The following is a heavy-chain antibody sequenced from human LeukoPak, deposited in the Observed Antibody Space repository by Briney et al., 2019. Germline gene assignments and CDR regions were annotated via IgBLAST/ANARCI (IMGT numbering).Heavy chain of an antibody. CDR1: GFTFSSYS. J-gene: IGHJ4*02. Sequence: GGSLRLSCAASGFTFSSYSMNWVRQAPGKGLEWVSSISSSSSYIYYADSVKGRFTISRDNAKNSLYLQMNSLRAVDTAVYCCASPLAAAGSFDYWGQGTLVTVSS. CDR3: ASPLAAAGSFDY. CDR2: ISSSSSYI. D-gene: IGHD6-13*01. V-gene: IGHV3-21*01.